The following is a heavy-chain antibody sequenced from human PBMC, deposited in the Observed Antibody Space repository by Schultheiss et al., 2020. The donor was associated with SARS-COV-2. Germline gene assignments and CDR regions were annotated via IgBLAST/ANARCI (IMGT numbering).Heavy chain of an antibody. CDR2: ISAYNGNT. D-gene: IGHD5-18*01. CDR3: VRSGYSFGMHYYYYGMDV. V-gene: IGHV1-18*04. CDR1: GYTFTSYG. Sequence: ASVKVSCKASGYTFTSYGISWVRQAPGQGLEWMGWISAYNGNTNYAQKLQGRVTMTTDTSTSTAYMELSSLRSEDTAVYYCVRSGYSFGMHYYYYGMDVWGQGTTVTVSS. J-gene: IGHJ6*02.